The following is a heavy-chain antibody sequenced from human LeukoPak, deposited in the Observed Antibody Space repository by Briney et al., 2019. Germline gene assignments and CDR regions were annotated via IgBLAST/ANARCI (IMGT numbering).Heavy chain of an antibody. J-gene: IGHJ6*03. CDR1: GDTLANYG. Sequence: GASVKVSCKAPGDTLANYGITWVRQAPGQGLEWMGGIIPIFGTANYAQKFQGRVTITTDESTSTAYMELSSLRSEDTAVYYCARGGYYGSGSSYYYYYYMDVWGKGTTVTVSS. D-gene: IGHD3-10*01. V-gene: IGHV1-69*05. CDR3: ARGGYYGSGSSYYYYYYMDV. CDR2: IIPIFGTA.